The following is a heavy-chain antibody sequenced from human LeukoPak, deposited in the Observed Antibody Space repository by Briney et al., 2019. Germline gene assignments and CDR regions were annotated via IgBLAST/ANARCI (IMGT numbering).Heavy chain of an antibody. CDR1: GFTFSGSA. CDR2: IRSKANSYAT. Sequence: PGGSLRLSCAASGFTFSGSAMHWVRQASGKGLQWVGRIRSKANSYATAYAASVKGRFTISRDDSKNTAYLQMNSLKTDDTAVYYCTRHWFFDDYGDFKWFDPWGQGTLVTVSS. D-gene: IGHD4-17*01. J-gene: IGHJ5*02. V-gene: IGHV3-73*01. CDR3: TRHWFFDDYGDFKWFDP.